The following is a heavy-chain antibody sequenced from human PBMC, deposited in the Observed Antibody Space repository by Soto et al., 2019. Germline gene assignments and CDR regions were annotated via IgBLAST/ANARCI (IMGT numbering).Heavy chain of an antibody. CDR2: INPSGGST. CDR1: GYTFTSYY. Sequence: ASVKVSCKASGYTFTSYYMHWVRQAPGQGLEWMGIINPSGGSTSYAQKFQGRVTMTRDTSTSTVYMELSSLRSEDTAVYYCARTTGGWLRYYYYGMDVWGQGTTVTVSS. CDR3: ARTTGGWLRYYYYGMDV. D-gene: IGHD5-12*01. V-gene: IGHV1-46*01. J-gene: IGHJ6*02.